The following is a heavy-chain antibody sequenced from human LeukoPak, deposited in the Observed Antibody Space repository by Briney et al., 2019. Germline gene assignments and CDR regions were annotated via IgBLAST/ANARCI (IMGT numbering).Heavy chain of an antibody. J-gene: IGHJ4*02. CDR3: ARVFLIVAAGTFDY. D-gene: IGHD6-13*01. Sequence: GGSLRLSCTTSGFTFSDYYMTWIRQAPGKGLEWVSYISSSGSHIDYADSVKGRFTVSRDNAKNSLYLQMNSLRAENTAVYYCARVFLIVAAGTFDYWGQGTLVTVSS. CDR1: GFTFSDYY. V-gene: IGHV3-11*01. CDR2: ISSSGSHI.